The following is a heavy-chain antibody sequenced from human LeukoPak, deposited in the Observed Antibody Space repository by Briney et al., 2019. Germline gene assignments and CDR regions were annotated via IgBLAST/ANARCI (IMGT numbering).Heavy chain of an antibody. CDR1: GYTFTSSG. D-gene: IGHD4/OR15-4a*01. Sequence: ASVKVSRKASGYTFTSSGIGWVRQAPGQGLEWMGWINVYNGNTNYAQKFQGRVTVTTDTSTTTAYMELTSLRSGDTAVYYCARDWDYRGMDVWGQGTTVTVSS. J-gene: IGHJ6*02. V-gene: IGHV1-18*01. CDR2: INVYNGNT. CDR3: ARDWDYRGMDV.